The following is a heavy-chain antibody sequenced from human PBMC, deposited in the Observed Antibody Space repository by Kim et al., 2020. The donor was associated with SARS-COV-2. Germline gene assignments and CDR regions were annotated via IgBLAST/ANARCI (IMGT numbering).Heavy chain of an antibody. D-gene: IGHD1-26*01. V-gene: IGHV3-7*01. J-gene: IGHJ4*02. Sequence: DGTERYYVDSVKGRFIISRDNPKKSLYLQMNSLRDEDTALYYCASGRGALWGQGPLVTVSS. CDR3: ASGRGAL. CDR2: DGTER.